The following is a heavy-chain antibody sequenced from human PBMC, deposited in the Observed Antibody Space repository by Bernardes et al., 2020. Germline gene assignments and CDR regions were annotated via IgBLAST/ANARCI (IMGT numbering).Heavy chain of an antibody. V-gene: IGHV3-23*01. CDR1: GFTFSSYA. J-gene: IGHJ4*02. CDR2: ISGSGGST. D-gene: IGHD3-10*01. Sequence: GGSLRLSCAASGFTFSSYAMSWVRQAPGKGLEWVSAISGSGGSTYYADSVKGRFTISRDNSKNTLYLQMNSLRAEDTAVYYCAKPHYYGSGSYPFDYWGQGTLVTVSS. CDR3: AKPHYYGSGSYPFDY.